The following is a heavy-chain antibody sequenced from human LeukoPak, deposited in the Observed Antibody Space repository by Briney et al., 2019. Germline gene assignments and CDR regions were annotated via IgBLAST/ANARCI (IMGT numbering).Heavy chain of an antibody. CDR1: GGSISSSSHY. CDR3: AKDLRYRGAFDI. V-gene: IGHV4-39*07. J-gene: IGHJ3*02. Sequence: PSETLSLTCTVSGGSISSSSHYWGWIRQPPGKGLEWIGSMYYRGSTYHNPSLKSRVTISVDTSKNQFSLKLSSVTAADTAVYYCAKDLRYRGAFDIWGQGTMVTVSS. CDR2: MYYRGST. D-gene: IGHD1-1*01.